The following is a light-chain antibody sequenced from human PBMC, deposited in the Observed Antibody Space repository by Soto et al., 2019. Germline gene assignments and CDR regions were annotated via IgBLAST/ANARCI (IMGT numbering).Light chain of an antibody. CDR3: SSYSGSTTRVV. CDR1: SSDVGSYNF. CDR2: DVN. Sequence: QSVLTQPASVSGSPGQSITISCTGTSSDVGSYNFVSWYQQHPGKAPKLMIYDVNNRPSGVSNCFSGSKSGNTASLTISGLQAEDEADYYCSSYSGSTTRVVFGGGTKLTVL. J-gene: IGLJ2*01. V-gene: IGLV2-14*03.